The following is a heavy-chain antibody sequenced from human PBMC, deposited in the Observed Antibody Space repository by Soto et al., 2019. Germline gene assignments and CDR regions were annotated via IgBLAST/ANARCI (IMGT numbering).Heavy chain of an antibody. V-gene: IGHV3-66*01. Sequence: PGGSLRLSCAASGFTVSSNYMSWVRQAPGKGLEWVSVIYSGGSTYYADSVKGRFTISRDNSKNTLYLQMNSLRAEDTAVYYCAREAYDSSSWYREPFDYWGQGTLVTVSS. CDR3: AREAYDSSSWYREPFDY. CDR2: IYSGGST. J-gene: IGHJ4*02. D-gene: IGHD6-13*01. CDR1: GFTVSSNY.